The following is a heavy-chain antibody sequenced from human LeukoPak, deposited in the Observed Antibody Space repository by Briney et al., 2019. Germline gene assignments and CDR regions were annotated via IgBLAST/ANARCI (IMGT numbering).Heavy chain of an antibody. D-gene: IGHD2-2*02. V-gene: IGHV4-34*01. CDR2: INHSGST. CDR3: ARHRDNRPGYCSSTSCYRSGDFQH. CDR1: GGSFSGYY. J-gene: IGHJ1*01. Sequence: PSETLSLTCGVYGGSFSGYYWSWIRQPPGKGLEWIGEINHSGSTNYNPSLKSRVTISVDTSKNQFSLKLRSVAAADTAVYHCARHRDNRPGYCSSTSCYRSGDFQHWGQGTLVTVSS.